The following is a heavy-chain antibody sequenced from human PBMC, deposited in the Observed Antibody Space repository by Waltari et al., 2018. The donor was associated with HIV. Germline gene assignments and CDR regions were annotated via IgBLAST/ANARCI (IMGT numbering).Heavy chain of an antibody. CDR1: GDTFTSYA. CDR2: ISTNNGNT. V-gene: IGHV1-18*01. CDR3: ARDLYMGRGVISDY. Sequence: QVQLVQSGAEVKTPGASVKVSCKASGDTFTSYAINWVRQAPGQGPEWMGWISTNNGNTNYEQKFQGRVTMTTDASTSTVYMELRSLRSDDTAIYYCARDLYMGRGVISDYWGQGTLVTVSS. J-gene: IGHJ4*02. D-gene: IGHD3-10*01.